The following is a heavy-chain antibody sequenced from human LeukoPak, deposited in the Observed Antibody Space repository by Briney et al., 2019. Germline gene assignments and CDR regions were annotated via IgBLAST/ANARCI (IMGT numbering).Heavy chain of an antibody. D-gene: IGHD4-23*01. CDR1: GGSISSSSYY. J-gene: IGHJ4*02. V-gene: IGHV4-39*01. CDR3: ARQGLDGGAFY. Sequence: SETLSLTCTLSGGSISSSSYYWGWIRQPRGKGLEWIGSIYYSGSTYYNPSLKSRVTISVDTSKNQFSLKLSSVTAADTAVYYCARQGLDGGAFYWGQGTLVTVSS. CDR2: IYYSGST.